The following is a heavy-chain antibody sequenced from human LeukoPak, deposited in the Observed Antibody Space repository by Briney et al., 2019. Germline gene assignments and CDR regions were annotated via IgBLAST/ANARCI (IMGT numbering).Heavy chain of an antibody. CDR3: ARGGLDKLGY. Sequence: ASVKVSCKASGYTFTSYGISWVRQAPGQGLEWVGWISAYNGNTNYAQKLQGRVTMTRNTPISTAYMELSSLRSEDTAVYYCARGGLDKLGYWGQGTLVTVSS. CDR2: ISAYNGNT. CDR1: GYTFTSYG. D-gene: IGHD6-6*01. V-gene: IGHV1-18*01. J-gene: IGHJ4*02.